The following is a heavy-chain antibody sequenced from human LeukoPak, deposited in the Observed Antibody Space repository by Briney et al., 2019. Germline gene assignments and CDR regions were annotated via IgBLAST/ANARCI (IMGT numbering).Heavy chain of an antibody. CDR3: ARAVNSASKSDY. Sequence: PGGSLRLSCAASGFTFSSYGMHWVRQAPGKGLEWVAVISYDGSNKYYADSVKGRFTISRDNSKNTLYLQMNSLRAEDTAVYYCARAVNSASKSDYWGQGTLVTVSS. J-gene: IGHJ4*02. V-gene: IGHV3-30*03. CDR2: ISYDGSNK. CDR1: GFTFSSYG. D-gene: IGHD4-11*01.